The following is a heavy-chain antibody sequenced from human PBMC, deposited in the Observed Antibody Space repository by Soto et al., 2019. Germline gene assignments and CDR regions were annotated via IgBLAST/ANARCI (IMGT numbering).Heavy chain of an antibody. CDR3: ARAEKWLLPFDY. CDR2: IYYSGST. V-gene: IGHV4-30-4*08. D-gene: IGHD3-22*01. J-gene: IGHJ4*02. Sequence: SETLSLTCTVSGGSVSSGSYYWSWIRQPPGKGLEWIGYIYYSGSTYYNPSLKSRVTISVDTSKNQFSLKLSSVTAADTAVYYCARAEKWLLPFDYWGQGTLVTVSS. CDR1: GGSVSSGSYY.